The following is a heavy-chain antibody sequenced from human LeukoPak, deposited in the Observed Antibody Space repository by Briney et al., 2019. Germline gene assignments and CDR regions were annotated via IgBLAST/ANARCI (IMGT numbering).Heavy chain of an antibody. V-gene: IGHV4-59*01. CDR2: IYYSGST. CDR3: AREDDYGDPLAFDI. CDR1: GGSISSYY. Sequence: PSETLSLTCTVSGGSISSYYWSWIRQPPGKGLEWIGYIYYSGSTNYNPSLKSRVTISVDTSKNQFSLKLSSVTAADTAVYYCAREDDYGDPLAFDIWGQGTMVTVSS. J-gene: IGHJ3*02. D-gene: IGHD4-17*01.